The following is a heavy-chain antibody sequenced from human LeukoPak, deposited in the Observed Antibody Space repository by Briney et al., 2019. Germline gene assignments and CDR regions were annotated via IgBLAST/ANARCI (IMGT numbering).Heavy chain of an antibody. CDR2: ISSSGSTI. Sequence: GGSLRLSCAASGFTFSSYEMNWVRQAPGKGLEWVSYISSSGSTIYYADSVKGRFTISRDNSKNTLYMEMNSLRAEDTAVYYCAKRRGYNYADYWGQGTLVTVSS. V-gene: IGHV3-48*03. D-gene: IGHD5-18*01. CDR1: GFTFSSYE. J-gene: IGHJ4*02. CDR3: AKRRGYNYADY.